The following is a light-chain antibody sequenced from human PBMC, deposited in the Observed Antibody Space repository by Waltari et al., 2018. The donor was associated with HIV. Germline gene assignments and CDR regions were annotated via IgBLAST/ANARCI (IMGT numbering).Light chain of an antibody. J-gene: IGLJ2*01. CDR1: RSDIGNNHF. V-gene: IGLV2-8*01. CDR3: SSYGGRDNLI. Sequence: QSALTQPPSASGSPGQSVTISCTGTRSDIGNNHFVSWYQQHPGKAPKLIIYEVCRRPSGVPDRFSGSKSGNTASLTVSGLQAEEEADYYCSSYGGRDNLIFGGGTKVTVL. CDR2: EVC.